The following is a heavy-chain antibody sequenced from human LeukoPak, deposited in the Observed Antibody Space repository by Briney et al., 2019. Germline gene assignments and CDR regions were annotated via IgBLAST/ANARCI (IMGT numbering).Heavy chain of an antibody. CDR2: IYYSGST. CDR3: ARGYSSGWYAF. V-gene: IGHV4-59*08. Sequence: SETLSLTCTVSGGSISSYYWSWIRQPPGKGLEWIGYIYYSGSTNYNPSLKSRVTLSVDTSKNQFSLKLSSVTAADTAVYYCARGYSSGWYAFWGQGTLVTVSS. CDR1: GGSISSYY. D-gene: IGHD6-19*01. J-gene: IGHJ5*01.